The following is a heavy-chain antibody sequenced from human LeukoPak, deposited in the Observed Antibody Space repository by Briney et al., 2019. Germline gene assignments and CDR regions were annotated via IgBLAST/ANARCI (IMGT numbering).Heavy chain of an antibody. V-gene: IGHV3-30-3*01. D-gene: IGHD3-3*01. J-gene: IGHJ4*02. Sequence: PGGSLRLSCAASGFTFSSYAMHWVRQAPGKGLEWVAAISYDGSKKYYADSVKGRFIISRDNSKNTLYLQMNSLRAEDTAVYYCASGSDPKYDFWSGYHFDYWGQGTLVTVSS. CDR2: ISYDGSKK. CDR1: GFTFSSYA. CDR3: ASGSDPKYDFWSGYHFDY.